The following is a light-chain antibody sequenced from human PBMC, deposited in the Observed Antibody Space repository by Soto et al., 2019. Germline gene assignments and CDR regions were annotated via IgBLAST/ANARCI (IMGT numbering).Light chain of an antibody. Sequence: DIVMTQSPLSLPVTPGGPASISCRSSQSLLHSNGYNYLDWYLQKPGQSPQLLIYLGSNRASGVPDRFSGSGSGTDFTLKISRVEAEDVWVYYCMQALQNSITFGQGTRLEIK. CDR3: MQALQNSIT. CDR1: QSLLHSNGYNY. J-gene: IGKJ5*01. CDR2: LGS. V-gene: IGKV2-28*01.